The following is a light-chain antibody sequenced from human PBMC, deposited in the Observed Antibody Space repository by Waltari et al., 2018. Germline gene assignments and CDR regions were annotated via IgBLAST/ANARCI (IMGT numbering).Light chain of an antibody. V-gene: IGLV6-57*04. CDR1: SGSIDSKY. Sequence: NFMLTQPHSVSGSPGETVTISCTRSSGSIDSKYVQWYQQRPGSAPTTVIYEDKQRPFGVPDRFSGSNDSSSNSASLTMSGLKTEDEAEYYCQSYDTNNRVFGGGTMLTVL. CDR3: QSYDTNNRV. J-gene: IGLJ3*02. CDR2: EDK.